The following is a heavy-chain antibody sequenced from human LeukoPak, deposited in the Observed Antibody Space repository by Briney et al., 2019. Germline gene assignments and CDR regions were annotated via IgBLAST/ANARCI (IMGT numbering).Heavy chain of an antibody. Sequence: SETLSLTCTVSGGSISSYYWSWIRQPPGKGLEWIGYIYYSGSTNYNPSLKSRVTISVDTSKNQFSLKLNSVPAADTAVYYCARATGDRAYYYYYYMDVWGKGTTVTVSS. CDR1: GGSISSYY. J-gene: IGHJ6*03. CDR2: IYYSGST. V-gene: IGHV4-59*01. D-gene: IGHD3-10*01. CDR3: ARATGDRAYYYYYYMDV.